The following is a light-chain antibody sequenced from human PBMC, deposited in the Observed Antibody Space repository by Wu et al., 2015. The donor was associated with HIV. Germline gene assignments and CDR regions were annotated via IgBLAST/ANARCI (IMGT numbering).Light chain of an antibody. V-gene: IGKV3-20*01. CDR1: QSVASNY. Sequence: ESVLTQSPDTLSLSPGQRATLSCRASQSVASNYLAWYQQRPGQTPRLLIYGASSRATDVPDRFSGSGSGTDFTLTISRLEPEDFAVYYCXQYGTSPPWTFGQGTKVEMK. CDR3: XQYGTSPPWT. J-gene: IGKJ1*01. CDR2: GAS.